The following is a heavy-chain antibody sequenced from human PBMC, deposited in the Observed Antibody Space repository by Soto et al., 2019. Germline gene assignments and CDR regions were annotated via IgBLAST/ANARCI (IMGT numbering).Heavy chain of an antibody. V-gene: IGHV1-2*02. CDR1: GYTFTGYY. CDR3: ARGAVIHDAFDI. Sequence: AASVKVSCKASGYTFTGYYMHWVRQAPGQGLEWMGWINPNSGGINYAQKFQGRVTMTRDTSISTAYMELSRLRSDDTAVYYCARGAVIHDAFDIWGQGTMVTVSS. J-gene: IGHJ3*02. CDR2: INPNSGGI.